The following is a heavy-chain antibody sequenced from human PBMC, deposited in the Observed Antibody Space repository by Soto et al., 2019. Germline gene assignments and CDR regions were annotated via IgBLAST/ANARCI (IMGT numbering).Heavy chain of an antibody. CDR3: ARVLGQLWNKDAFDI. CDR2: IYYSGST. CDR1: GFTFSSYA. Sequence: LRLSCAASGFTFSSYAMSWVRQAPGKGLEWIGYIYYSGSTYYNPSLKSRVTISVDTSKNQFSLKLSSVTAADTAVYYCARVLGQLWNKDAFDIWGQGTRVTVSS. D-gene: IGHD5-18*01. V-gene: IGHV4-31*02. J-gene: IGHJ3*02.